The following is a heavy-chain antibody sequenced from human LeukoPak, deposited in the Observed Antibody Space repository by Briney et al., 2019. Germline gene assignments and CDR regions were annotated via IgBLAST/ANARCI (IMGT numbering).Heavy chain of an antibody. CDR2: IYTSGST. D-gene: IGHD2-2*01. Sequence: SETLSLTCTGSGGSISSYYWSWIRQPAGKDLEWIGRIYTSGSTNYNPSLKSRVTMSVDTSKNQFSLKLSTVTAADTAVYYCARTYQRDAIDIWGQGTMVTVSS. J-gene: IGHJ3*02. V-gene: IGHV4-4*07. CDR1: GGSISSYY. CDR3: ARTYQRDAIDI.